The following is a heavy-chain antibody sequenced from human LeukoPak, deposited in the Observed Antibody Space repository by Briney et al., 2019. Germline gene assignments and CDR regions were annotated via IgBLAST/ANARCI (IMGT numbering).Heavy chain of an antibody. CDR1: GFTVSSNY. V-gene: IGHV3-53*01. Sequence: GGSLRLSCAASGFTVSSNYMSWVRQAPGKGLEWVSVIYSGGSTYYADSVKGRFTISRDNSKNTLYLQMNSLRAEDTAVYYCAREVDYYDSGGYYSSRYFQHWGQGALVTVSS. D-gene: IGHD3-22*01. J-gene: IGHJ1*01. CDR3: AREVDYYDSGGYYSSRYFQH. CDR2: IYSGGST.